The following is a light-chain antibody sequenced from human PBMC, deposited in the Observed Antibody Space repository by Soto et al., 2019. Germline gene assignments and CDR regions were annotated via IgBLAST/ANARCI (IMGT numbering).Light chain of an antibody. V-gene: IGLV1-40*01. J-gene: IGLJ1*01. CDR3: QSYDSSLSGYV. CDR2: GNS. Sequence: QPVLTQPPSGSGAPGQRVTISCTGSSSNIGAGYDVHWYQQLPGTAPKLLIYGNSNRPSGVPDRFSGSKSGTSASLAITGLQAEDEADYYCQSYDSSLSGYVFGTGTKLTVL. CDR1: SSNIGAGYD.